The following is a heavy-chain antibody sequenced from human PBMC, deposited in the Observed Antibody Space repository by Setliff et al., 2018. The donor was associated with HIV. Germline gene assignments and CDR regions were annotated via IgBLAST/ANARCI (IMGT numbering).Heavy chain of an antibody. CDR2: ISGSGSST. J-gene: IGHJ3*02. CDR3: ARATKTPYSSSWSIPGAFDI. V-gene: IGHV3-23*01. Sequence: GGSLRLSCAASGFTFSSYVMNWVRQAPGKGLEWASAISGSGSSTYYADSVKGRFTISRDNSKNTLYLQMDSLRAEDTAVYYCARATKTPYSSSWSIPGAFDIWGQGTMVTVSS. D-gene: IGHD6-13*01. CDR1: GFTFSSYV.